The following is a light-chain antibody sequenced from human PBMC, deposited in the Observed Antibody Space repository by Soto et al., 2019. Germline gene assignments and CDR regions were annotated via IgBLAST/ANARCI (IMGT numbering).Light chain of an antibody. Sequence: QSVLTQPPSASGSPGQAVTISCTGTSSDVDIYNYVSWYQQHPGKAPKLIIYEVTKRPSGVPDRFSGSKSGNTASLTVSGLQTEDEAEYYCSSYAGSNTLVFGTGTKVTVL. J-gene: IGLJ1*01. CDR3: SSYAGSNTLV. CDR1: SSDVDIYNY. V-gene: IGLV2-8*01. CDR2: EVT.